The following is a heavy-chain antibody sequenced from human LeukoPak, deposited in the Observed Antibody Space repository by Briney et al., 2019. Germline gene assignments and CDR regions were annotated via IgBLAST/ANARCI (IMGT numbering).Heavy chain of an antibody. Sequence: GGSLTLSCAASGFTFSSYGMHWVRQAPGKGLKWLGFISYDGNIKYEDSVKGRFTISRDNSKNTLYLQMNSLRHEDTAMYYCGRDFVNDAKARFDSWGQGTLVTVSS. CDR2: ISYDGNIK. V-gene: IGHV3-30*03. CDR3: GRDFVNDAKARFDS. CDR1: GFTFSSYG. D-gene: IGHD4/OR15-4a*01. J-gene: IGHJ4*02.